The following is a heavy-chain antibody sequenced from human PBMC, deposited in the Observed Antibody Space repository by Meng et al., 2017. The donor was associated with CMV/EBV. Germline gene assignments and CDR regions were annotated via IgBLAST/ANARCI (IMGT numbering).Heavy chain of an antibody. CDR1: GGSISSGDYY. CDR3: ARVTSRVAGAFDY. J-gene: IGHJ4*02. V-gene: IGHV4-30-4*08. Sequence: QVQLQESGPGLVKPSQTPSPTFTVSGGSISSGDYYWSWIRQPPGKGLEWIGYIYYSGSTYYNPSLKSRVTISVDTSKNQFSLKLSSVTAADTAVYYCARVTSRVAGAFDYWGQGTLVTVSS. CDR2: IYYSGST. D-gene: IGHD1-14*01.